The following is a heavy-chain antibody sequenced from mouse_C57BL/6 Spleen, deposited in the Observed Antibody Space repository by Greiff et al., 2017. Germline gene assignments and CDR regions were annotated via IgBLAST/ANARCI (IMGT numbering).Heavy chain of an antibody. V-gene: IGHV1-72*01. J-gene: IGHJ4*01. Sequence: QVQLQQPGAELVKPGASVKLSCTASGYTFTSYWMHWVKQRPGRGLEWIGRIDPNSGGTKYNEKFKSMAILTVDKPSSTAYMQLSSLTSEDSAVYYCARGNYYGSKAYYYAMDYWGQGTSVTVSS. CDR2: IDPNSGGT. CDR3: ARGNYYGSKAYYYAMDY. CDR1: GYTFTSYW. D-gene: IGHD1-1*01.